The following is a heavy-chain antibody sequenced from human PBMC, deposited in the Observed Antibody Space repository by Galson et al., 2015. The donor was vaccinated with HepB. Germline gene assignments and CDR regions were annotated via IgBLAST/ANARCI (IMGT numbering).Heavy chain of an antibody. J-gene: IGHJ5*02. CDR1: GGTFSSYA. CDR3: ARDPKLVGGYCSSTSCRDWFDP. Sequence: SVKVSCKASGGTFSSYAISWVRQAPGQGLEWMGGIIPIFGTANYAQKFQGRVTITADESTSTAYMELSSLRSEDTAVYYCARDPKLVGGYCSSTSCRDWFDPWGQGTLVTVSS. V-gene: IGHV1-69*13. D-gene: IGHD2-2*03. CDR2: IIPIFGTA.